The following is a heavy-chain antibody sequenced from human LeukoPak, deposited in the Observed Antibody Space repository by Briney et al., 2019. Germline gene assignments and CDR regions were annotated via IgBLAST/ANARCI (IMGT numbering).Heavy chain of an antibody. CDR1: GYTFTSYG. J-gene: IGHJ4*02. D-gene: IGHD3-9*01. CDR3: ARDQAATNTQVRFCLD. V-gene: IGHV1-18*01. CDR2: ISAYNGNT. Sequence: ASVKVSCKASGYTFTSYGISWVRQAPGQGLEWMGWISAYNGNTNFAQKLQGRVTMTTDTSKSTAYMDLRSLRSDDTAVYYCARDQAATNTQVRFCLDWGQGTLVTVSS.